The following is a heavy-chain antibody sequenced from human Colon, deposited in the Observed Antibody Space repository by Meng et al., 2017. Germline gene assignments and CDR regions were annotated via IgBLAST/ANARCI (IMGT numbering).Heavy chain of an antibody. CDR3: GRDGSYYDFHY. J-gene: IGHJ4*02. Sequence: QVHRVQSGAWGTTSGPSRQLSCKSSRHPFLDSRVPWVPQAPGQGREWMGRIMPSVGDASSAEKFQGRLTLTWDTSIDTAYIDLSSLRSDDSAIYYCGRDGSYYDFHYWGQGTLVTVSS. CDR2: IMPSVGDA. CDR1: RHPFLDSR. V-gene: IGHV1-2*06. D-gene: IGHD3-10*01.